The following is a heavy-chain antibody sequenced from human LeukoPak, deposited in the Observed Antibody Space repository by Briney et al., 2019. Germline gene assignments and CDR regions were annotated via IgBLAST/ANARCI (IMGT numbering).Heavy chain of an antibody. CDR3: AREGGVSSSWYEDY. CDR1: GFTFSSYS. V-gene: IGHV3-21*01. J-gene: IGHJ4*02. CDR2: ISSSSSYI. D-gene: IGHD6-13*01. Sequence: GGSLRLSCAASGFTFSSYSMNWVHQAPGKGLEWVSSISSSSSYIYYADSVKGRFTISRDNSKNTLYLQMNSLRAEDTAVYYCAREGGVSSSWYEDYWGQGTLVTVSS.